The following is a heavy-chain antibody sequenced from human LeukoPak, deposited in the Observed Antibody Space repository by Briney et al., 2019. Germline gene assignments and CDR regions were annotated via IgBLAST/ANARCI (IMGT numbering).Heavy chain of an antibody. CDR1: GGSIGSGDYY. D-gene: IGHD2-15*01. J-gene: IGHJ4*02. CDR2: IYYSWGT. V-gene: IGHV4-30-4*01. CDR3: TRLVVNHTFDY. Sequence: PSQTLSLTCTVSGGSIGSGDYYWSWIRQPPGKVLEWSGYIYYSWGTYYNPSLKSRVSISVDLSKNQFSLKLSSVTAADTAVYYCTRLVVNHTFDYWGQGTLVTVSS.